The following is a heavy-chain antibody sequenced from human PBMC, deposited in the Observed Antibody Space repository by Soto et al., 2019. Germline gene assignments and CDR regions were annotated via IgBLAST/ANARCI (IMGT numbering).Heavy chain of an antibody. CDR3: ARGSITMVRGVLEWFDP. V-gene: IGHV4-34*01. Sequence: QVQLQQWGAGLLKPSETLSLTCAVYGGSFSGYYWSWIRQPPGKGLEWIGEINHSGSTNYNPSLKSRVTISVDTSKNQFSLKLSSVTAADTAVYYCARGSITMVRGVLEWFDPWGQRTLVTVSS. CDR2: INHSGST. J-gene: IGHJ5*02. CDR1: GGSFSGYY. D-gene: IGHD3-10*01.